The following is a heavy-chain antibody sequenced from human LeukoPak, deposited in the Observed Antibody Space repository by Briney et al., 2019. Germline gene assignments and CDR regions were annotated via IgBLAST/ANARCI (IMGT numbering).Heavy chain of an antibody. CDR3: AKDGTTMVRGGLRPIYYYYYMDV. J-gene: IGHJ6*03. CDR2: ISWDGGST. D-gene: IGHD3-10*01. Sequence: GGSLRLSCAASGFTFSSYAMSWVRQAPGKGLEWVSLISWDGGSTYYADSVKGRFTISRDNSKISLYLQMNSLRAEDTALYYCAKDGTTMVRGGLRPIYYYYYMDVWGEGTTVTVSS. V-gene: IGHV3-43D*03. CDR1: GFTFSSYA.